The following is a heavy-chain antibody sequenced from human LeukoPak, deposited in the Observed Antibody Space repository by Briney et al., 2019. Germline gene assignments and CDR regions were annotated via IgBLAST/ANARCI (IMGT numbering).Heavy chain of an antibody. J-gene: IGHJ4*02. CDR2: IHPTDSQT. D-gene: IGHD3-10*01. V-gene: IGHV5-51*01. CDR1: GYNFANFW. Sequence: GESLKISCYDSGYNFANFWIGWVRQMPGKGLEWMGIIHPTDSQTLYSPSFQGQVTISVDRSINTAYLQWSSLKASDTAMYDCARRAYSGSGSSDYWGQGTLVTVSS. CDR3: ARRAYSGSGSSDY.